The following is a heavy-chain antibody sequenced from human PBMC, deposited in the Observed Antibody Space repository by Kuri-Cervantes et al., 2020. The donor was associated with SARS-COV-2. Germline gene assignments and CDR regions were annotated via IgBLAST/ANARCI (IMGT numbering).Heavy chain of an antibody. D-gene: IGHD3-10*01. Sequence: GGSLRLSCTLSGFTFSSCDMTWVRQGPRKGLEWVTGISSSGATTYYAHSLKGRFTISRDNSKNTLYLQMDSLSADDTAVYYCVKDYYGSWINWLFDSWGQGALVTVSS. CDR1: GFTFSSCD. V-gene: IGHV3-23*01. CDR3: VKDYYGSWINWLFDS. J-gene: IGHJ4*02. CDR2: ISSSGATT.